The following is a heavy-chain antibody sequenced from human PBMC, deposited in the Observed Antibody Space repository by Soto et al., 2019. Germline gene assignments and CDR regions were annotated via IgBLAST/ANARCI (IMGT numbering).Heavy chain of an antibody. J-gene: IGHJ4*02. V-gene: IGHV3-23*01. D-gene: IGHD6-19*01. CDR1: GFTFSNFA. Sequence: PGGSLRLSCAASGFTFSNFAMSWFRQAPGKGLEWVSAIIYGGGTTYYADSVKGRFTISRDNSKNTLYLQMNSLRADDTAVYYCPKATGTRRGWHYWGQGTLVTISS. CDR3: PKATGTRRGWHY. CDR2: IIYGGGTT.